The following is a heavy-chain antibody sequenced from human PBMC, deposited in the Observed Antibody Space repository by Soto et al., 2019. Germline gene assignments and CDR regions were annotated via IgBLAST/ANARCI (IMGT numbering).Heavy chain of an antibody. V-gene: IGHV3-48*03. J-gene: IGHJ5*02. CDR1: GFTFRNFE. CDR2: ISSSGSKT. CDR3: ARDSIAAPNWFDP. D-gene: IGHD6-6*01. Sequence: DVQLVESGGGMVQPGGSLRLSCAASGFTFRNFEMNWVRQVPGKGLEWLSYISSSGSKTFYSESVKGRFTISRDNIEDSLFLQMNTLRVEDTGIYFGARDSIAAPNWFDPWGQGTRVIVSS.